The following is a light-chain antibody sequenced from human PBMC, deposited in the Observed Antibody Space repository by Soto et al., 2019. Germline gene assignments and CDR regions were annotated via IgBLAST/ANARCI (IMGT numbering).Light chain of an antibody. J-gene: IGKJ1*01. CDR3: HQRSNWPWT. CDR1: QSVSSY. V-gene: IGKV3-11*01. Sequence: EIVLTQSPATLSLSPGERATLSCRASQSVSSYLAWYQQKPGQAPRLLIYDASNRATRIPARFSGSGSGTDFTLTISSLEPEDFAVYYCHQRSNWPWTFGQGTKVEIK. CDR2: DAS.